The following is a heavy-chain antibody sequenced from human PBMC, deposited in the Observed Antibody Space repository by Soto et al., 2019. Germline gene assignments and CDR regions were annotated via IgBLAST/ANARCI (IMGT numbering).Heavy chain of an antibody. V-gene: IGHV3-23*01. CDR2: ISGSGDSP. J-gene: IGHJ4*02. CDR3: AKEGTSGLYYFAY. CDR1: GFTFSNYA. Sequence: EVQLLESGGGLVQPGGSLRLSCAASGFTFSNYAISWLRQAPGKGLEWVSIISGSGDSPYYADSVKGRFTISRDNSRNTLYLQMNSLRAGDSAKYYCAKEGTSGLYYFAYWGQGTLVTVSS. D-gene: IGHD6-19*01.